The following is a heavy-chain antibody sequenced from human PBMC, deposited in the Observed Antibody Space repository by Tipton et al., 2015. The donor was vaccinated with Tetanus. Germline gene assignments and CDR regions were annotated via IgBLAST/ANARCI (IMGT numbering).Heavy chain of an antibody. CDR3: ARGPVTPLPDY. CDR1: GFTFSSYW. V-gene: IGHV3-74*01. D-gene: IGHD4-17*01. J-gene: IGHJ4*02. Sequence: SLRLSCAASGFTFSSYWMHWVRQAPGKGLVWVSRINSDGSSTSYADSVKGRFTISRDNAKNTLYLQMNSLRAEDTAVYYCARGPVTPLPDYWGQGTLVTVSS. CDR2: INSDGSST.